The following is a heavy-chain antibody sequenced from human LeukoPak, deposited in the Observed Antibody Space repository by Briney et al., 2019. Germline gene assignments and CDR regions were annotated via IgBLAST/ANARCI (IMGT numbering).Heavy chain of an antibody. CDR3: ARVPSLEWLFAYFDY. Sequence: SETLSLTCTVSGGSISSYYWSWIRQPPGKGLEWIGYIYYSGSTNYNPSLKSRVTISVDTSKNQFSLKLSSVTAADTAVYYCARVPSLEWLFAYFDYWGQGTLVPVSS. CDR2: IYYSGST. CDR1: GGSISSYY. D-gene: IGHD3-3*01. J-gene: IGHJ4*02. V-gene: IGHV4-59*01.